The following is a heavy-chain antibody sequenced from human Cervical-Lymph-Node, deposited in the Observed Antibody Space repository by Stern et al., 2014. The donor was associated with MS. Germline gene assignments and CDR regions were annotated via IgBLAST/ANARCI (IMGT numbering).Heavy chain of an antibody. CDR3: ARGVQLERRPSWDYYYYGMDV. J-gene: IGHJ6*02. V-gene: IGHV4-4*07. Sequence: VQLVESGPGLVKPSETLSLTCTVSGGSISSYYWSWIRQPAGKGLEWIGRIYTSGSTNYNPSLKSRVTMSVDTSKNQFSLKLSSVTAADTAVYYCARGVQLERRPSWDYYYYGMDVWGQGTTVTVSS. CDR2: IYTSGST. D-gene: IGHD1-1*01. CDR1: GGSISSYY.